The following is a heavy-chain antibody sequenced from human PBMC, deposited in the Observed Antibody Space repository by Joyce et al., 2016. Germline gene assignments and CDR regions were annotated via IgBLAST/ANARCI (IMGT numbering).Heavy chain of an antibody. Sequence: QVQLVESGGGVVQPGRSLRLSCAASGFTFSNYVMHWVRQAPGKGLEWVAVIWSDGGNKYYADSVKCRFTISRDNSKNTLYVQMNSLRAEDTAVYYCAREYSSSWFYYNYYMDVWGKGTTVTVSS. J-gene: IGHJ6*03. CDR1: GFTFSNYV. CDR2: IWSDGGNK. D-gene: IGHD6-13*01. V-gene: IGHV3-33*01. CDR3: AREYSSSWFYYNYYMDV.